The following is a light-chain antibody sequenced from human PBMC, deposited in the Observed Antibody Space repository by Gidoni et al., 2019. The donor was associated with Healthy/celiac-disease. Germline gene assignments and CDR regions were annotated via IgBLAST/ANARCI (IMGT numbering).Light chain of an antibody. CDR3: QQDGSSPLT. CDR1: QSVSSSY. V-gene: IGKV3-20*01. Sequence: IVLTQSPGTLSLSPGERATLSCRASQSVSSSYLAWYQQKPGQAPRLLIYGASSRATGIPDRFSGSGSGTDFTLTISRLEQEDFAVYYCQQDGSSPLTFXGXTKVEIK. CDR2: GAS. J-gene: IGKJ4*01.